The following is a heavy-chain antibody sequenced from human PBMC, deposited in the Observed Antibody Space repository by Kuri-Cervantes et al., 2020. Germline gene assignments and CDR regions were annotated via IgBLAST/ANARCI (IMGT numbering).Heavy chain of an antibody. D-gene: IGHD3-22*01. V-gene: IGHV3-23*01. CDR1: GFTFSSYA. J-gene: IGHJ1*01. Sequence: GESLKISCAASGFTFSSYAMSWVRQAPGKGLEWVSAISGSGGSTYYADSVKGRFTISRDNSKNTLYLQMNSLRAEDTAVYYCAKIKGGVVIRNGYFQHWGQGTLVTVSS. CDR2: ISGSGGST. CDR3: AKIKGGVVIRNGYFQH.